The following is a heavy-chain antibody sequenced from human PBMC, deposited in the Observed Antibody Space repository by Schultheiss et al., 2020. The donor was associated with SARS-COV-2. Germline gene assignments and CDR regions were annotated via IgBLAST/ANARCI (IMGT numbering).Heavy chain of an antibody. CDR1: GFTFSSYD. Sequence: GGSLRLSCAASGFTFSSYDMHWVRQATGKGLEWVSAISGSGGSTYYADSVKGRFTISRDNSKNTLYLQMNSLRAEDTAVYYCARDGAPERIVATIYYYYYYMDVWGKGTTVTVSS. CDR2: ISGSGGST. V-gene: IGHV3-23*01. D-gene: IGHD5-12*01. CDR3: ARDGAPERIVATIYYYYYYMDV. J-gene: IGHJ6*03.